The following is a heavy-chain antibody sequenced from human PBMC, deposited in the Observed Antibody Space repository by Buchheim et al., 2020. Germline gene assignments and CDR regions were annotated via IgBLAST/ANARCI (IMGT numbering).Heavy chain of an antibody. D-gene: IGHD1-26*01. CDR2: IIPIFGTA. CDR1: GGTFSSYA. J-gene: IGHJ6*02. Sequence: QVQLVQSGAEVKKPGSSVKVSCKASGGTFSSYAISWVRQAPGQGLEWMGGIIPIFGTANYAQKFQGRVTITADKSTSTAYMELSSLRSEDTAVYYCARWEAPRGPPSRYYYYYGMDVWGQGTT. V-gene: IGHV1-69*06. CDR3: ARWEAPRGPPSRYYYYYGMDV.